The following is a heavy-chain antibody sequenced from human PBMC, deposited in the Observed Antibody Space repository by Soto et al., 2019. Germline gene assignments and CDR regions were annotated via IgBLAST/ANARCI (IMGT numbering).Heavy chain of an antibody. Sequence: GGSLRLSCAASGFTFSSYSMNWVRQAPGKGLEWVSYISSSSSTIYYADSVKGRFTISRDNAKNSLYLQMNSLRAEDTAVYYCARVPDPNYYGSGSYFYAYYYMDVWGKGTTVTVSS. J-gene: IGHJ6*03. CDR3: ARVPDPNYYGSGSYFYAYYYMDV. CDR2: ISSSSSTI. CDR1: GFTFSSYS. D-gene: IGHD3-10*01. V-gene: IGHV3-48*01.